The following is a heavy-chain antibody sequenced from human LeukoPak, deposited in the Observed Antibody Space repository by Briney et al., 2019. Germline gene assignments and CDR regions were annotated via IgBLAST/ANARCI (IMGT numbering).Heavy chain of an antibody. V-gene: IGHV1-18*01. Sequence: ASVKVSCKASGYTFTSSGISWMRQAPGQGLEWMGWISAYNGNTNYAQKLQGRVTMTTDTSTTTAYMELRSLRSDDTAVYYCARRRSGSYWDAFDTWGQGTMVTVSS. J-gene: IGHJ3*02. CDR3: ARRRSGSYWDAFDT. D-gene: IGHD1-26*01. CDR2: ISAYNGNT. CDR1: GYTFTSSG.